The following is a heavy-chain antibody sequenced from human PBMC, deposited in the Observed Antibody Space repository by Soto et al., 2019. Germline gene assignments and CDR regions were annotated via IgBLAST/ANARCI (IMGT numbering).Heavy chain of an antibody. Sequence: RGSLRLSCAGSGFTLSDHYIDWVRQAPGKGLEWVGRSRDKAQGYSTAYAASVKGRFTTSRDESKNSLYLQMMSLTAEDTAIYYCVRGGGGGLFDPWGQGTMVTVSS. CDR1: GFTLSDHY. V-gene: IGHV3-72*01. CDR2: SRDKAQGYST. J-gene: IGHJ5*02. CDR3: VRGGGGGLFDP. D-gene: IGHD2-15*01.